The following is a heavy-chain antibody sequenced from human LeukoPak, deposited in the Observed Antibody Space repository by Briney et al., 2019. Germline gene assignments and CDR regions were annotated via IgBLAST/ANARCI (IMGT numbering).Heavy chain of an antibody. J-gene: IGHJ4*02. Sequence: GGSLRLSCAASGFAFSKYNMNWVRQAPGKGLEWVSSISSGGSYIYYADSVKGRFTISRDNTKNSLYLQMNILRAEDTAVYLCAREFIGSWYCDSWGQGTLVTVSS. D-gene: IGHD6-13*01. V-gene: IGHV3-21*01. CDR2: ISSGGSYI. CDR1: GFAFSKYN. CDR3: AREFIGSWYCDS.